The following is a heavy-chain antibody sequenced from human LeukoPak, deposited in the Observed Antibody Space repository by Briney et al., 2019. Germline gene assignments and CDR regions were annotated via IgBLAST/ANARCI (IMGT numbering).Heavy chain of an antibody. CDR3: ARPASSGCVGDDY. Sequence: ASVKVSCKASGYTFTGYYMHWVRQAPGQGLEWMGWINPNSGGTNYAQKFQGRVTMTRDTSISTAYMELSRLRSDDTAVYYCARPASSGCVGDDYWGQGTLVTVSS. J-gene: IGHJ4*02. CDR1: GYTFTGYY. V-gene: IGHV1-2*02. CDR2: INPNSGGT. D-gene: IGHD3-22*01.